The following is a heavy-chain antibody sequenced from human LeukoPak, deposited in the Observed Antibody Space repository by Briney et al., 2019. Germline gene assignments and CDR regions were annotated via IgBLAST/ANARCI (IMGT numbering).Heavy chain of an antibody. CDR3: ARDSSLVGSGRIGY. V-gene: IGHV3-23*01. Sequence: GGSLRLSCAASGFTFSSYAMHWVRQAPGKGLEWVSAVSGTGDSTYYADSVKGRFTISRDNSKNTLYLEMNSLRAEDSALYYCARDSSLVGSGRIGYWGQGPLVTVSS. J-gene: IGHJ4*02. CDR2: VSGTGDST. CDR1: GFTFSSYA. D-gene: IGHD6-19*01.